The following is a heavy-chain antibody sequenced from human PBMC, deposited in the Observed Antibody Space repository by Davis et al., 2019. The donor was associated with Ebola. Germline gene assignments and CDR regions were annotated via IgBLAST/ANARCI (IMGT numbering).Heavy chain of an antibody. CDR1: GFTFSSYA. D-gene: IGHD3-22*01. Sequence: GESLKISCAASGFTFSSYAMHWVRQAPGKGLEWVAVISYDGSNKYYADSVKGRFTISRDNSKNTLYLQMNSLRAEDTAVYYCARTTYYYDSSGYYSRPFDYWGQGTLVTVSS. V-gene: IGHV3-30*04. CDR3: ARTTYYYDSSGYYSRPFDY. CDR2: ISYDGSNK. J-gene: IGHJ4*02.